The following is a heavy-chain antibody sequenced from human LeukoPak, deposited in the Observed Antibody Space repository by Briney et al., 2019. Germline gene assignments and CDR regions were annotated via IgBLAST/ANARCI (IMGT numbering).Heavy chain of an antibody. CDR2: INPNSGGT. J-gene: IGHJ5*02. Sequence: AASVKVSCKASGYTFTGYYMHWVRQAPGQGLEWMGWINPNSGGTNYAQKFQGRVTMTRDMYTSTVYMELSSLRSEDTAVYYCARDGVWAVVRAFRGRGTHWFDPWGQGTLVTVSS. CDR1: GYTFTGYY. V-gene: IGHV1-2*02. D-gene: IGHD3-10*01. CDR3: ARDGVWAVVRAFRGRGTHWFDP.